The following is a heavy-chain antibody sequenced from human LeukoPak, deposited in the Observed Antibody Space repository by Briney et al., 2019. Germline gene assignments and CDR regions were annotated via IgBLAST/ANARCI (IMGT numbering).Heavy chain of an antibody. CDR3: AKGDDFWSGYSSYYYYGMDV. CDR1: GFTFSSYG. D-gene: IGHD3-3*01. Sequence: PGGSLRLSCAASGFTFSSYGMHWVRQAPGKGLEWVAVISYDGSNKYYADSVKGRFTISRDNSKNTLYLQMNSLRAEDTAVYYCAKGDDFWSGYSSYYYYGMDVWGQGTTVTVSS. CDR2: ISYDGSNK. V-gene: IGHV3-30*18. J-gene: IGHJ6*02.